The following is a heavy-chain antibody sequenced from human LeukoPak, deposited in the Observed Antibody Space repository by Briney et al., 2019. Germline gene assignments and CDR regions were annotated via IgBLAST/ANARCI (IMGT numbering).Heavy chain of an antibody. J-gene: IGHJ4*02. CDR2: ISSSSSYI. CDR3: AQDSRDYNFRPGSYFDS. CDR1: GFTFSSYS. V-gene: IGHV3-21*04. Sequence: GRSLRLSCAASGFTFSSYSMNWVRQAPGKGLEWVSSISSSSSYIYYADSVKGRFTISRDNSKKTLYLQINSLRAENTAVYYCAQDSRDYNFRPGSYFDSWGQGTLVTVSS. D-gene: IGHD5-24*01.